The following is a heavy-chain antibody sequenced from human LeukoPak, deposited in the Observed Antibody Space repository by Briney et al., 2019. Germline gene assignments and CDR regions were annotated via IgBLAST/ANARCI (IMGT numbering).Heavy chain of an antibody. D-gene: IGHD4-17*01. CDR3: ARVSTVTTSEDY. V-gene: IGHV3-21*01. CDR2: ISSSSSYI. CDR1: GFTFSSYS. J-gene: IGHJ4*02. Sequence: GGSLRLSCAASGFTFSSYSMNWVRQAPGKGLEWVSSISSSSSYIYYADSVKGRFTISRDNAKNSLYLQMNSLRAEDTAVYYCARVSTVTTSEDYWGQGTLVTVSS.